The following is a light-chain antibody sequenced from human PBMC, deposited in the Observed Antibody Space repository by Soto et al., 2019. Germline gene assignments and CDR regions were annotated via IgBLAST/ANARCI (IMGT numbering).Light chain of an antibody. Sequence: EIVLTQSPGTLSLSPGEGATLSCRASQSINSFLAWYQQRRGQAPRLLIHGASNRATGTPDRFSGSGSGPDFTLTISRLEPEDFAVYYCQQYGGSPRTFGQGTKVDIK. CDR3: QQYGGSPRT. CDR2: GAS. CDR1: QSINSF. V-gene: IGKV3-20*01. J-gene: IGKJ1*01.